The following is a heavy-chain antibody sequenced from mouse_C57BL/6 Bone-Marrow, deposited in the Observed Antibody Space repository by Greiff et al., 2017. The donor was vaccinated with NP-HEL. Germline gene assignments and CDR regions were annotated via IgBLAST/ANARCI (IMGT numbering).Heavy chain of an antibody. CDR2: ISSGGDYI. Sequence: EVQGVESGEGLVKPGGSLKLSCAASGFTFSSYAMSWVRQTPEKRLEWVAYISSGGDYIYYADTVKGRFTISRDNARNTLYLQMSSLKSEDTAMYYCTRDPRPYDGSYYFDYWGQGTTLTVSS. CDR1: GFTFSSYA. J-gene: IGHJ2*01. CDR3: TRDPRPYDGSYYFDY. D-gene: IGHD2-3*01. V-gene: IGHV5-9-1*02.